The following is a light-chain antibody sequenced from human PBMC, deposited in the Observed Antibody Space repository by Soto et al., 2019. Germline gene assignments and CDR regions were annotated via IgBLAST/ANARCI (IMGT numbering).Light chain of an antibody. V-gene: IGLV1-40*01. CDR2: GNS. J-gene: IGLJ3*02. CDR1: SSNIGAGYD. Sequence: QSVLTQPPSVSGAPGQRVTISCTGSSSNIGAGYDVHWYQQLPGTAPKLLISGNSNRPSGDPDRFSGSKSGTSASLAITGLQAEDESDYYCQSYDSSLSGGVFGGGTKLPVL. CDR3: QSYDSSLSGGV.